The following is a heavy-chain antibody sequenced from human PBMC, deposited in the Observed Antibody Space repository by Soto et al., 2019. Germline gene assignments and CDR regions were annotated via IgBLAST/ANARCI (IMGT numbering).Heavy chain of an antibody. V-gene: IGHV4-31*03. J-gene: IGHJ6*02. CDR3: ARVLHTTMRRDYYYYYGMDV. CDR1: GGSTSSGGYY. Sequence: KPSETLSLTCTVSGGSTSSGGYYWSWIRQHPGKGLEWIGYIYYSGSTYYNPSLKSRVTISVDTSKNQFSLKLSSVTAADTAVYYCARVLHTTMRRDYYYYYGMDVWGQGTTVTVSS. D-gene: IGHD4-17*01. CDR2: IYYSGST.